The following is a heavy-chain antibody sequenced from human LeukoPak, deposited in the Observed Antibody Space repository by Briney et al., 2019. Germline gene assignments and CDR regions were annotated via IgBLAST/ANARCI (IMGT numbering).Heavy chain of an antibody. CDR1: GGSISSYY. D-gene: IGHD1-1*01. V-gene: IGHV4-59*01. J-gene: IGHJ5*01. CDR3: ARGEGWNFNS. CDR2: IYYSGST. Sequence: SGTLSLTCTVSGGSISSYYWSWIRQPPGKGLEWIGYIYYSGSTNYNPSLKSRVTISVDTSKNQFSLKLSSVTAADTAVYYCARGEGWNFNSWGQGTLVTVSS.